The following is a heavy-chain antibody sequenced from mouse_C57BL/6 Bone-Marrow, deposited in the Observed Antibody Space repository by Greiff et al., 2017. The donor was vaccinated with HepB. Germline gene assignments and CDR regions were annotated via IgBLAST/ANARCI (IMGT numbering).Heavy chain of an antibody. V-gene: IGHV5-9-1*02. D-gene: IGHD2-4*01. CDR2: ISSGGDYS. J-gene: IGHJ3*01. Sequence: EVMLVESGEGLVKPGGSLKLSCAASGFTFSSYAMSWVRQTPEKRLEWVAYISSGGDYSYYADTVKGRFTISRDNARNTLYLQMSSLKSEDTAMYYCTRIYYDYDDGFFFAYWGQGTLVTVSA. CDR3: TRIYYDYDDGFFFAY. CDR1: GFTFSSYA.